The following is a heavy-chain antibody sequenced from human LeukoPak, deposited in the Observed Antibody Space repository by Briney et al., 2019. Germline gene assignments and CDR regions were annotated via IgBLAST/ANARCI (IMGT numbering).Heavy chain of an antibody. V-gene: IGHV3-7*01. D-gene: IGHD3-16*01. Sequence: GESLRLSCAASGFTFSNYWMTWVRQAPGKGLEWVANMNQDGSGKYYADSVKGRFAISRDNAKNSLYLQMNNLRVEDTAVYYCARDNDRKDDSWGQGTLVTVSS. CDR1: GFTFSNYW. CDR2: MNQDGSGK. J-gene: IGHJ5*02. CDR3: ARDNDRKDDS.